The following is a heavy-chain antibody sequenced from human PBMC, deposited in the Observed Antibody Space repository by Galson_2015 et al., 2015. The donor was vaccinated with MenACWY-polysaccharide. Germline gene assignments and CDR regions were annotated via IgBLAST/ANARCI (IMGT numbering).Heavy chain of an antibody. V-gene: IGHV1-8*01. J-gene: IGHJ4*02. CDR2: MNPNSGNT. Sequence: SCKASGYKFTSYDINWVRQATGQGLEWMGWMNPNSGNTGYAQKFQGRVTMTSNSAITTAYMELSSLRYDDTAVYYCTRIIARKHTFVDSWGQGTLVSVS. CDR1: GYKFTSYD. CDR3: TRIIARKHTFVDS. D-gene: IGHD2-21*01.